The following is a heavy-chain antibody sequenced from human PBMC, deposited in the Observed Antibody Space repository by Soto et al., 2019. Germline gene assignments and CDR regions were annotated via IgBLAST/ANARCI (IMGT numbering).Heavy chain of an antibody. Sequence: GESLKISCKGSGYSFTSYWIGWVRQMPGKGLEWMGIIYPGDSDTRYSPSFQGQVTISADKSISTAYLQWSSLKASDTAMYYCARQTAMVQRYYYYGMDVWGQGTTVTVSS. CDR1: GYSFTSYW. CDR3: ARQTAMVQRYYYYGMDV. D-gene: IGHD5-18*01. J-gene: IGHJ6*02. CDR2: IYPGDSDT. V-gene: IGHV5-51*01.